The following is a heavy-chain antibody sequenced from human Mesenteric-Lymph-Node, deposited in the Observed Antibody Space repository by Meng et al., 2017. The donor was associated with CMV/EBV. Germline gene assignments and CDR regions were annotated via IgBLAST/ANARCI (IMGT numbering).Heavy chain of an antibody. V-gene: IGHV3-23*01. Sequence: ASGFSFSNDAMSWVRQAPGKGLEGVSAVSGSGDSTYYADSVKGRFTISRDNSKNTLYLQMNSLRAEDTAIFYCARHHYYDSSGYFECWGQGTLVTVSS. CDR2: VSGSGDST. D-gene: IGHD3-22*01. J-gene: IGHJ4*02. CDR3: ARHHYYDSSGYFEC. CDR1: GFSFSNDA.